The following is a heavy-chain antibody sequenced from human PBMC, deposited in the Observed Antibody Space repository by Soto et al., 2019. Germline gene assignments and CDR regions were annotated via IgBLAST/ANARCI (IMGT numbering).Heavy chain of an antibody. J-gene: IGHJ4*02. CDR3: AKDRRAGGNSAFYFDF. CDR2: ISGSGGST. CDR1: GLTFSSYA. D-gene: IGHD3-16*01. V-gene: IGHV3-23*01. Sequence: GGSLRLSCAASGLTFSSYAMSWVRQAPGKGLEWVAAISGSGGSTYYADSVKGRFTISRDNSHNTLYLQVHSLTAEDTAVYYCAKDRRAGGNSAFYFDFWGQGAQVTVSS.